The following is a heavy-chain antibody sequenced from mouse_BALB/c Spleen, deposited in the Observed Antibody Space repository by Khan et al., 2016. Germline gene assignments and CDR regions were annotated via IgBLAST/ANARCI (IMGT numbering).Heavy chain of an antibody. D-gene: IGHD2-3*01. V-gene: IGHV1-85*01. J-gene: IGHJ4*01. CDR2: IFPGDGST. Sequence: QVRLQQSGAELVTPGASVKLSCKASGYTFTSYDINWVRQRPEQGLEWIGWIFPGDGSTKYNEKFKGKATLITDKSSSTAYMQRSRRTSEDSPVYVCARSRECDGYDDAMDCWGQGTSVTVSS. CDR1: GYTFTSYD. CDR3: ARSRECDGYDDAMDC.